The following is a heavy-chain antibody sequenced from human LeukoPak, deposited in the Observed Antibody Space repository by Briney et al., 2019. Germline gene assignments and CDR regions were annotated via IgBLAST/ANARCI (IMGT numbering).Heavy chain of an antibody. V-gene: IGHV4-34*01. J-gene: IGHJ3*02. Sequence: SETLSLTCAVYGGSFSGYYWSWIRQPPGKGLEWIGEINHSGSTNYNPSLKSRVTISVDTSKNQFSLKLSSVTAADTAVYYCASQTTLYDSSGYFAFDIWGQGTMVTVSS. CDR1: GGSFSGYY. D-gene: IGHD3-22*01. CDR3: ASQTTLYDSSGYFAFDI. CDR2: INHSGST.